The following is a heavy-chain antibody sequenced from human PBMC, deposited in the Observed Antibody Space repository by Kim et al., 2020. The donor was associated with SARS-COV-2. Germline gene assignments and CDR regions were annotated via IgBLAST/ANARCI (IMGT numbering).Heavy chain of an antibody. CDR3: ATYYYGSGSYPQGPYLDY. Sequence: KSRVTRSVDTSKNQFSLKLSSVTAADTAVYYCATYYYGSGSYPQGPYLDYWGQGTLVTVSS. D-gene: IGHD3-10*01. J-gene: IGHJ4*02. V-gene: IGHV4-34*01.